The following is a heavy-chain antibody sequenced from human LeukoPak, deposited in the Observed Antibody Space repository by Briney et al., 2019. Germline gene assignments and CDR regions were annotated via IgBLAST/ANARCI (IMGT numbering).Heavy chain of an antibody. V-gene: IGHV3-53*01. CDR3: ATSYYDILTGYGVDY. CDR1: GFTVSSNY. Sequence: GGSLRLSCAASGFTVSSNYMSWVRQAPGKGLEWVSVIYSGGSTYYADSVKGRFTISRDNSKNTLYLQMNSLRAEDTAVYYCATSYYDILTGYGVDYWGQGTLVTVSS. D-gene: IGHD3-9*01. J-gene: IGHJ4*02. CDR2: IYSGGST.